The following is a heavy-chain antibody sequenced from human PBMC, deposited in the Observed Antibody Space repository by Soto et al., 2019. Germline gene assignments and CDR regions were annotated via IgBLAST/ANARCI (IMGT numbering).Heavy chain of an antibody. D-gene: IGHD1-7*01. CDR1: GYTFTSYG. CDR2: INPNSGGT. V-gene: IGHV1-2*02. Sequence: ASVKVSCKASGYTFTSYGISWVRLAPGQGLEWMGWINPNSGGTNHAQKFQGRVTMTRDTSISTAYMELTRLTSNDTAVYFCAREAGTIGNYYYGMDVWGQGTTVTVSS. CDR3: AREAGTIGNYYYGMDV. J-gene: IGHJ6*02.